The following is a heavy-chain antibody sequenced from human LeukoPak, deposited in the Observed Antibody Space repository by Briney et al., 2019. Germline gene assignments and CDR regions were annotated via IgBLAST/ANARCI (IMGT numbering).Heavy chain of an antibody. CDR3: AKEGEWFRQLPDAFDI. J-gene: IGHJ3*02. D-gene: IGHD3-3*01. CDR1: GFTFSSYG. V-gene: IGHV3-30*02. Sequence: GGSLRLSCAASGFTFSSYGMHWVRQAPGKGLEWVAFIRYDGSNKYYADSVKGRFTISRDNSKNTLYLQMNSLRAEDTAVYYCAKEGEWFRQLPDAFDIWGQGTMVTVSS. CDR2: IRYDGSNK.